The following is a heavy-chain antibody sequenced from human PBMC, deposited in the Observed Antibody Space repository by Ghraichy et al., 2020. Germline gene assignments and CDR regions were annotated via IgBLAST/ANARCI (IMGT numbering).Heavy chain of an antibody. V-gene: IGHV3-30-3*01. CDR3: ARQYVLRFLANVWHYYGMDV. J-gene: IGHJ6*02. D-gene: IGHD3-3*01. CDR2: TSYDGSNE. Sequence: GGSLRLSCAASGFIFNNYAIHWVRQAPGKGLEWVATTSYDGSNEYYADSVKGRLSISRDNSNNTVDLKMNSLTAEDTAMYYCARQYVLRFLANVWHYYGMDVWGQGTTVTVSS. CDR1: GFIFNNYA.